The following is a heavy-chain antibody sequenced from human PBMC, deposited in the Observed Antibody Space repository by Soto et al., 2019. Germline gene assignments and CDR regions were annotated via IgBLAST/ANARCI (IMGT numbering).Heavy chain of an antibody. J-gene: IGHJ4*02. CDR1: GFTFSNAW. CDR3: TTASVIVVVPAATRSPVDY. D-gene: IGHD2-2*01. CDR2: IKSKTDGGTT. V-gene: IGHV3-15*01. Sequence: PGGSXRLSCAASGFTFSNAWMSWVRQAPGKGLEWVGRIKSKTDGGTTDYAAPVKGRFTISRDDSKNTLYLQMNSLKTEDTAVYYCTTASVIVVVPAATRSPVDYWGQGTLVTVSS.